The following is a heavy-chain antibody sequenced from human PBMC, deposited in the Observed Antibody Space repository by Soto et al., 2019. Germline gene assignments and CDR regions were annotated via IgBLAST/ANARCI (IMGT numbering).Heavy chain of an antibody. CDR1: GFTFSSYA. D-gene: IGHD6-6*01. CDR3: ARGFSSSVWFDR. Sequence: GGSLRLSCAASGFTFSSYAMSWVRQAPGKGLEWVSAISGSGGSTYYADSVKGRFTISRDNSEDTLYLQMNSLRAEDTAVYYCARGFSSSVWFDRWGQGTLVTVSS. V-gene: IGHV3-23*01. CDR2: ISGSGGST. J-gene: IGHJ5*02.